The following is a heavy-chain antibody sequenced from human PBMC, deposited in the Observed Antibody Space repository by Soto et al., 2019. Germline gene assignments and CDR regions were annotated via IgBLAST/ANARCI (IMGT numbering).Heavy chain of an antibody. V-gene: IGHV3-33*01. D-gene: IGHD3-10*01. J-gene: IGHJ4*02. CDR2: IWYDGSNK. CDR1: GFTFSSYG. Sequence: QVQLVESGGGVVQPGRSLRLSCAASGFTFSSYGMHCVRQAPGKGLEWVAVIWYDGSNKYYADSVKGRFTISRDNSKNTLYLQMNSLRAEDTAVYYCARGEDYYGSGSYYNFDYWGQGTLVTVSS. CDR3: ARGEDYYGSGSYYNFDY.